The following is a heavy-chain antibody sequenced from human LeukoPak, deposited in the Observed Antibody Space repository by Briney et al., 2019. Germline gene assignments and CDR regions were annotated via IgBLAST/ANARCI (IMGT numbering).Heavy chain of an antibody. CDR2: ISAYNGNT. Sequence: ASVKVSCKASGGTFSSYAISWVRQAPGQGLEWMGWISAYNGNTNYAQKLQGRVTMTTDTSTSTAYMELRSLRSDDTAVYYCARVPYYYDSSGYYRMTPADYWGQGTLVTVSS. CDR3: ARVPYYYDSSGYYRMTPADY. J-gene: IGHJ4*02. CDR1: GGTFSSYA. D-gene: IGHD3-22*01. V-gene: IGHV1-18*01.